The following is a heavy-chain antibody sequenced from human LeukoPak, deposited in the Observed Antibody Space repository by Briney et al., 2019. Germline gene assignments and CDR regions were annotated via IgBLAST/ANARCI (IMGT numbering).Heavy chain of an antibody. CDR3: ARHRYNWNDGGSYYHYGMDV. J-gene: IGHJ6*02. CDR1: GGSISSYY. D-gene: IGHD1-1*01. V-gene: IGHV4-59*08. Sequence: PSETLSLTCTVSGGSISSYYWNWIRQPPGKGLEWIGYIYYSVSTNYNPSLKSRVTISVDTSKNQFSLKLSSVTAADTAVYYCARHRYNWNDGGSYYHYGMDVWGQGTTVTVSS. CDR2: IYYSVST.